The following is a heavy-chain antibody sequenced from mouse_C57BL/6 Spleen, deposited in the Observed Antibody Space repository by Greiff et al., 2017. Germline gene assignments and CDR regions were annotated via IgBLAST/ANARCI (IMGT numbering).Heavy chain of an antibody. Sequence: QVQLQQSGAELVKPGASVKISCKASGYAFSSYWMNWVKPRPGKGLEWIGQIYPGDGDTTYNGKFKGKATLTADKSSSTAYMQLISLTSEVSAVYFCARPLYSNWFAYWGQVTLVSVSA. CDR1: GYAFSSYW. V-gene: IGHV1-80*01. D-gene: IGHD2-5*01. CDR2: IYPGDGDT. CDR3: ARPLYSNWFAY. J-gene: IGHJ3*01.